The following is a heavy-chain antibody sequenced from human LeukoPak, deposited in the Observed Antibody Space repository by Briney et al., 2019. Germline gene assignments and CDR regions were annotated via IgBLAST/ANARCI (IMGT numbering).Heavy chain of an antibody. CDR3: ARGRDSGYDYDRVFDY. Sequence: SETLSLTRAVYGGSLSGYYWSWIRHPPQKRLEWIGEINHRGNTNYNPSLKSRVTISVDTSKNQFSLQLSSVTAADTAVYYCARGRDSGYDYDRVFDYWGQGTLVTVSS. V-gene: IGHV4-34*01. D-gene: IGHD5-12*01. CDR1: GGSLSGYY. J-gene: IGHJ4*02. CDR2: INHRGNT.